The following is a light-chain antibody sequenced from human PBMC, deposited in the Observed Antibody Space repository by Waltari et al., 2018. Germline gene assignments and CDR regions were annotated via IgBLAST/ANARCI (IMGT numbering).Light chain of an antibody. J-gene: IGKJ4*01. CDR2: GGS. CDR1: QGIHNS. CDR3: QQYNSPPLS. V-gene: IGKV1-NL1*01. Sequence: DIQMSQSPSSVTASVGDTVTITCRATQGIHNSLAWYQQTPGEPPKLLLSGGSRLEAGVLSRFSGSGSGTDYSLTINSLRPEDFATYYCQQYNSPPLSFGGGTQVKIQ.